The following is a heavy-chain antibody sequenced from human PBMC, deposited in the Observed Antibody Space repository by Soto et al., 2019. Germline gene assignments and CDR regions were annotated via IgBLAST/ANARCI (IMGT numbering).Heavy chain of an antibody. CDR3: AGKPGIDAAGMDY. CDR2: ISSSSSRI. Sequence: EVQLVESGGGLIQPGGSLRLSCAASGFSFNTYAMNWVRQAPGKGLEWISYISSSSSRIYYADSVKGRFNLSRDNAKNSLYLQMNSLSAEDSAVYYCAGKPGIDAAGMDYWGQGTLVTVSS. J-gene: IGHJ4*02. D-gene: IGHD6-25*01. V-gene: IGHV3-48*04. CDR1: GFSFNTYA.